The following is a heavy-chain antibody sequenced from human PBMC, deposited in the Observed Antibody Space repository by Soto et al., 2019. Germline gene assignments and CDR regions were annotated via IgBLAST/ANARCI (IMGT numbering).Heavy chain of an antibody. D-gene: IGHD3-10*01. Sequence: EVQLVESGGGLVQPARSLRLSCAASGFTFDDYAMHWVRQAPGKGLEWVSGISWNSGSIGYADSVKGRFTISRDNAKNSLYLQMNSLRAEDTALYYCAKAITFGPATRDDIYFDYWGQGTLVTVSS. CDR3: AKAITFGPATRDDIYFDY. CDR2: ISWNSGSI. CDR1: GFTFDDYA. V-gene: IGHV3-9*01. J-gene: IGHJ4*02.